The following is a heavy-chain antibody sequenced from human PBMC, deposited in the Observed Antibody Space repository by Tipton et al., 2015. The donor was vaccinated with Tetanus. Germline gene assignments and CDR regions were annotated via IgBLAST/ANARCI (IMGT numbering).Heavy chain of an antibody. CDR3: ARGVAWYTTFGVALNWFDP. CDR2: VYDSGTS. V-gene: IGHV4-30-2*01. J-gene: IGHJ5*02. CDR1: GGSISSGGYS. D-gene: IGHD3-3*01. Sequence: LRLSCTVSGGSISSGGYSWGWIRQPPGKGLEWIGYVYDSGTSHYNPSLGDRVSMSLDRSKDQFSLKLSSVTAADTAVYFCARGVAWYTTFGVALNWFDPWGQGILVTVSS.